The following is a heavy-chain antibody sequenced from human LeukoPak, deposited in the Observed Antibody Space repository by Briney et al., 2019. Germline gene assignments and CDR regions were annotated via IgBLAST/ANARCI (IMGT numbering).Heavy chain of an antibody. CDR2: IIPIFGTA. CDR3: ARGPARIVGATIHRYAFDI. Sequence: GASVKVSCKASGGTFSSYAISWVRQAPGQGLEWMGGIIPIFGTANYAQKFQGRVTITTDESTSTAYMELSSLRSEDTAVYYCARGPARIVGATIHRYAFDIWGQGTMVTVSS. J-gene: IGHJ3*02. CDR1: GGTFSSYA. D-gene: IGHD1-26*01. V-gene: IGHV1-69*05.